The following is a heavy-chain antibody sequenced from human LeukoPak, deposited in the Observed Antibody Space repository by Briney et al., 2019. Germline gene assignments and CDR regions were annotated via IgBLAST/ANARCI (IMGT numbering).Heavy chain of an antibody. Sequence: SETLSLTCTVSGGSISSYYWSWIRQPPGKGLEWIGYIYYSGSTNYNPSLKSRVTISVDTSKNQFSLKLSSVTAADAAVYYCARGASSSLNYWGQGTLVTVSS. J-gene: IGHJ4*02. CDR2: IYYSGST. CDR1: GGSISSYY. D-gene: IGHD6-6*01. CDR3: ARGASSSLNY. V-gene: IGHV4-59*01.